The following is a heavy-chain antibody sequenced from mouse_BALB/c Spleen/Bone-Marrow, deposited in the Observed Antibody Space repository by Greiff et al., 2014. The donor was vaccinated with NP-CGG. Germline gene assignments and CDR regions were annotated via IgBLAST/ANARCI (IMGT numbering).Heavy chain of an antibody. Sequence: EVQLVASGPSLVKPSQTLSLTCSVPGDSITSGYWNWIRKFPGNKLEYMGYITYSGYTYYNPSLKSRISFTRDTSKNQFYLQLNSVTTEDTATYYCARSPYDGYYVFAYWGQGTLVTVSA. D-gene: IGHD2-3*01. CDR1: GDSITSGY. V-gene: IGHV3-8*02. CDR2: ITYSGYT. CDR3: ARSPYDGYYVFAY. J-gene: IGHJ3*01.